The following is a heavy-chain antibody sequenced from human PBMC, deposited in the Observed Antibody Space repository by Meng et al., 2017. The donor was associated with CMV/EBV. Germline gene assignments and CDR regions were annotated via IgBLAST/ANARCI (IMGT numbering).Heavy chain of an antibody. V-gene: IGHV1-2*02. J-gene: IGHJ5*02. CDR2: INPNSGGT. CDR3: ARVPYCSSTSCYLWFDP. D-gene: IGHD2-2*01. Sequence: ASVKVSCKASGYTFTGYYIHWVRQAPGQGLEWMGWINPNSGGTNYAQKFQGRVTMTRDTSISTAYMELSRLRSDDTAVYYCARVPYCSSTSCYLWFDPWGQGTLVTVSS. CDR1: GYTFTGYY.